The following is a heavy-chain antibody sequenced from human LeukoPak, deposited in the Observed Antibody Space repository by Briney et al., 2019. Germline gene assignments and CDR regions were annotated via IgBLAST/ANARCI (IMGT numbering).Heavy chain of an antibody. CDR2: ISGYNGNT. D-gene: IGHD2-21*01. CDR1: GYTFSSYG. Sequence: VASVKVSCKTSGYTFSSYGISWLRQAPGQGLEWMGWISGYNGNTNYLQKFLGRVTMTTDTSTSTLHLEVRSLRSDDTAVYYCARDNGHKSVDYWGQGTLVTVSS. V-gene: IGHV1-18*01. CDR3: ARDNGHKSVDY. J-gene: IGHJ4*02.